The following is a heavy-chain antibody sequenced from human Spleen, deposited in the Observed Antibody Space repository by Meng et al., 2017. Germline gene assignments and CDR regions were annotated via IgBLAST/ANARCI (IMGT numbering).Heavy chain of an antibody. V-gene: IGHV5-51*01. CDR2: IYPGDSDT. D-gene: IGHD6-13*01. Sequence: GESLKISCKGSGYSFTSYWIGWVRQMPGKGLEWMGIIYPGDSDTRYSPSFQGQVTIPADKSLSTAYLQWSSLKASDTAMYYWARHHSSNWYADSYFYGMDVWGQGTTVTVSS. J-gene: IGHJ6*02. CDR3: ARHHSSNWYADSYFYGMDV. CDR1: GYSFTSYW.